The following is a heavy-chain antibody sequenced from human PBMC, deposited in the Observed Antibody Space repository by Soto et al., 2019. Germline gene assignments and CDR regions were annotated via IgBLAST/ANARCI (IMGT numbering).Heavy chain of an antibody. Sequence: QVQLVESGGGLVKPGGSLRLSCAVSGFTFSDYQMTWFRQAPGKGLEWVSRISSTGTYTNYADSVKGRFTVSRDNANNTVYLQRDSLRDEDTAVYFCARIVGLRLNDYWGQGTLVIVSS. D-gene: IGHD1-26*01. V-gene: IGHV3-11*05. CDR3: ARIVGLRLNDY. J-gene: IGHJ4*02. CDR1: GFTFSDYQ. CDR2: ISSTGTYT.